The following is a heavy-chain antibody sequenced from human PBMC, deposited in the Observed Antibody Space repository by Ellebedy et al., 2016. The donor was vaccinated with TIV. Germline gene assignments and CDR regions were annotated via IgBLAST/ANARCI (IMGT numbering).Heavy chain of an antibody. J-gene: IGHJ4*02. Sequence: GGSLRLSXAASGFTFSNYPMHWVRQAPGKGLEWVAVTTYDGTYKYYADSLKGRFTISRDNSKNILFLEMSSLRTEDTAIYYCARSAYCSGGNCYMSPDYWGQGSLVTVSS. CDR3: ARSAYCSGGNCYMSPDY. CDR1: GFTFSNYP. CDR2: TTYDGTYK. V-gene: IGHV3-30*04. D-gene: IGHD2-15*01.